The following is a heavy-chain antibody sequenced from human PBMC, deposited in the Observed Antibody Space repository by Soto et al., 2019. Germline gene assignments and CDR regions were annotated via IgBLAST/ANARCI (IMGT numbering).Heavy chain of an antibody. CDR3: ARDLLSCSGGSCYSSNAFDI. CDR1: GFTFSSYG. V-gene: IGHV3-33*01. Sequence: GGSLSLSCAASGFTFSSYGMHWARQAPGKGLEWVAVIWYDGSNKYYADSVKGRFTISRDNSKNTLFLQMNSLRAEDTAVYYCARDLLSCSGGSCYSSNAFDIWGQGTMVTVSS. CDR2: IWYDGSNK. D-gene: IGHD2-15*01. J-gene: IGHJ3*02.